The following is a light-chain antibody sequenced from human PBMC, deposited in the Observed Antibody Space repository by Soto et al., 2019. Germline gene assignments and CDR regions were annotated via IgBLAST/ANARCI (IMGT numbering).Light chain of an antibody. CDR2: AVT. CDR1: SSDVGGYNY. J-gene: IGLJ1*01. Sequence: QSVRSHPASVSWSPGHSITISCTGTSSDVGGYNYVSWYQQHPGKAPKLMIYAVTDRPSGVSSRFSGSKSGNTASLTISGLQAEEEADYYCSSYTSSSTLFGTGTKVTVL. V-gene: IGLV2-14*01. CDR3: SSYTSSSTL.